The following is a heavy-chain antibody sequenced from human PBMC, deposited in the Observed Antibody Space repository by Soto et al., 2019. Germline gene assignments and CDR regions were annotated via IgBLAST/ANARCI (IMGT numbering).Heavy chain of an antibody. Sequence: EVQLLESGGGLVQPGGSLRLSCAASGFTFSSYAMSWVRQAPGKGLEWVSAISGSGGSTYYADSVKGRFTISRDNSKNTLYLQMNSLRAEDTAVYYCANSHTAGYVVGYWGQGTLVTVPS. V-gene: IGHV3-23*01. J-gene: IGHJ4*02. CDR1: GFTFSSYA. CDR3: ANSHTAGYVVGY. D-gene: IGHD3-16*01. CDR2: ISGSGGST.